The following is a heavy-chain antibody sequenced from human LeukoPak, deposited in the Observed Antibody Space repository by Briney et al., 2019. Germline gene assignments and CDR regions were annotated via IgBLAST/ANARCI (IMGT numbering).Heavy chain of an antibody. Sequence: PAGTLSLTCAASGGSISSYYWSWIRQPPGKGLEYIGYIYYSGTTNYNPSLKSRVTIPVDTSKNQFSLKLTSVTAADTAVEYCARFSSRGWHLDYWGQGTLVTVSS. CDR1: GGSISSYY. D-gene: IGHD6-19*01. J-gene: IGHJ4*02. V-gene: IGHV4-59*01. CDR2: IYYSGTT. CDR3: ARFSSRGWHLDY.